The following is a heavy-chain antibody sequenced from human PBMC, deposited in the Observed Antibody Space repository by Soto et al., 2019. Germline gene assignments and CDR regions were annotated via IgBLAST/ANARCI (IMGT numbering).Heavy chain of an antibody. D-gene: IGHD3-22*01. CDR2: INHSGRV. V-gene: IGHV4-34*01. CDR3: STRAYDTNGYYRFDP. Sequence: SETLSLTCAVYGGSFSGHSWTWIRQSPGKGLEWIGAINHSGRVNYSPSLKSRVTISLDTSKNQFSLTLSALTAADTAMYYCSTRAYDTNGYYRFDPWGQGTRVTVS. CDR1: GGSFSGHS. J-gene: IGHJ5*01.